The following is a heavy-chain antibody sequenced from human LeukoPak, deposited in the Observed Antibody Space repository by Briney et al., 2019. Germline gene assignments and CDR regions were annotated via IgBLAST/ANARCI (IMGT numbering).Heavy chain of an antibody. Sequence: PGGSLRLSCAASGFTFSSYEMNWVRQAPGKGLEGVSYISSSGSTIYYADSVKGRFTISRDNAKNSLYLQMNSLRAEDTAVYYCARGLLWFGELSFDYWGQGTLVTVSS. CDR1: GFTFSSYE. CDR2: ISSSGSTI. CDR3: ARGLLWFGELSFDY. V-gene: IGHV3-48*03. D-gene: IGHD3-10*01. J-gene: IGHJ4*02.